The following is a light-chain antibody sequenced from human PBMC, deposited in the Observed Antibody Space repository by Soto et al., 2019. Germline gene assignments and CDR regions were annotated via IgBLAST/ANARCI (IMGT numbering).Light chain of an antibody. CDR2: GAS. Sequence: EIVMTQSPATLSVSPGEGATISCRASQSVSSKLAWYQQKPGHAPRLLIYGASTRATGISARFSGSGSGTDFTLTISSLEPEDFAVYYCQQRSNWPSITVRQGTRREI. CDR1: QSVSSK. CDR3: QQRSNWPSIT. V-gene: IGKV3-15*01. J-gene: IGKJ5*01.